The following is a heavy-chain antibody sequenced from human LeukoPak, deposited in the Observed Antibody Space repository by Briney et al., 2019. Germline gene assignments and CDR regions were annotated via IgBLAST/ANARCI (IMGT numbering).Heavy chain of an antibody. CDR3: AREDCSGGSCYLNWFDP. J-gene: IGHJ5*02. V-gene: IGHV1-18*01. Sequence: ASVKVSCKASGYTFTSYGTSGVRQAPGQGLDWMGWISAYNGNTNYAQKLQGRVTMTTDTSTSTAYMELRSLRSDDTAVYYCAREDCSGGSCYLNWFDPWGQGTLVTVSS. CDR2: ISAYNGNT. D-gene: IGHD2-15*01. CDR1: GYTFTSYG.